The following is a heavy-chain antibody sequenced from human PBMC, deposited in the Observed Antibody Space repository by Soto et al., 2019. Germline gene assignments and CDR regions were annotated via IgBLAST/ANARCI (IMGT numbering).Heavy chain of an antibody. J-gene: IGHJ4*02. V-gene: IGHV3-15*01. Sequence: EVQLVESGGGLVKPGGSLRLSCAASGFNFNNAWMSWVRQVPGKGLEWVGRIKSKTYGGTTDYAAPVKGRFSISRDDSKNTLFLQMDSLKTDDTALYYCTLPPLGYCYTPSCYEYFDYWGQGTLVTVSS. CDR2: IKSKTYGGTT. D-gene: IGHD2-2*01. CDR1: GFNFNNAW. CDR3: TLPPLGYCYTPSCYEYFDY.